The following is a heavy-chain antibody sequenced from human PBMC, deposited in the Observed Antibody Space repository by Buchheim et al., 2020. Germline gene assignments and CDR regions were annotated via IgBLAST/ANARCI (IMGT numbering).Heavy chain of an antibody. Sequence: QVQLQQWGAGLLKPSETLSLTCAVYGGSFSGYYWSWIPQPPGKGPKWIGEINHSGSTNYNPSLKSRVTISVDTSKNQFSLKLSSVTAADTAVYYCARGWGYCSSTSCYYDYWGQGTL. CDR1: GGSFSGYY. J-gene: IGHJ4*02. CDR3: ARGWGYCSSTSCYYDY. V-gene: IGHV4-34*01. D-gene: IGHD2-2*01. CDR2: INHSGST.